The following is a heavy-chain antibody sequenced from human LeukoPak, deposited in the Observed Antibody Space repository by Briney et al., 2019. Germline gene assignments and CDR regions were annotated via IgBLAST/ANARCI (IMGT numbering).Heavy chain of an antibody. CDR3: AKDSRRYGGYVVY. V-gene: IGHV3-21*01. Sequence: GGSLRLSCAASGFTFSNYRMNWVRQAPGKGLEWVSSISSSSSYIYYADSVKGRFTISRDNSKNTLYLQMNSLRAEDTAVYYCAKDSRRYGGYVVYWGQGTLVTVSS. D-gene: IGHD5-12*01. CDR1: GFTFSNYR. CDR2: ISSSSSYI. J-gene: IGHJ4*02.